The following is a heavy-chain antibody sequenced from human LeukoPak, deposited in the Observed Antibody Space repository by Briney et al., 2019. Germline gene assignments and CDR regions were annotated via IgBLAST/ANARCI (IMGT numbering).Heavy chain of an antibody. D-gene: IGHD3-10*01. Sequence: GGSLRLSCAASGFTFSSYSMNWVRQAPGKGLEWVSSIGSSSSYIYYADSVKGRFTISRDNAKNSLYLQMNSLRAEDTAVYYCARGPMVRTNLFDYWGQGTLVTVSS. CDR3: ARGPMVRTNLFDY. J-gene: IGHJ4*02. CDR1: GFTFSSYS. CDR2: IGSSSSYI. V-gene: IGHV3-21*01.